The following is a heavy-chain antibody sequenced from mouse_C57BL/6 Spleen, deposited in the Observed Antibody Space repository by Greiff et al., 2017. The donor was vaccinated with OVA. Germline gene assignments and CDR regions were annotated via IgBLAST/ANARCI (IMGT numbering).Heavy chain of an antibody. D-gene: IGHD1-1*01. CDR3: ARGSLYGSDYAMDY. J-gene: IGHJ4*01. V-gene: IGHV1-72*01. Sequence: VQLQQPGAELVKPGASVKLSCKASGYTFTSYWMHWVKQRPGRGLEWIGRIDPNSGGTKYNEKFKSKATLTVDKPSSTAYMQLSSLTSEDSAVYDGARGSLYGSDYAMDYWGQGTSVTVSS. CDR2: IDPNSGGT. CDR1: GYTFTSYW.